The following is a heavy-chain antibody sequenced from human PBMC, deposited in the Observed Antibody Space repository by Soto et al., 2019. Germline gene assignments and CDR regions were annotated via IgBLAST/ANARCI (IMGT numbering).Heavy chain of an antibody. J-gene: IGHJ4*02. CDR3: ARGQVVAAQH. CDR1: GGSISCGGYS. D-gene: IGHD2-15*01. V-gene: IGHV4-30-2*01. CDR2: IYHSGST. Sequence: SETLSLTCAVSGGSISCGGYSWSWILQPPGKGLEWIGYIYHSGSTYYNPSLKSRVTISVDRSKNQFSLKLSSVTAADTAVYYCARGQVVAAQHWGQGTLVTVSS.